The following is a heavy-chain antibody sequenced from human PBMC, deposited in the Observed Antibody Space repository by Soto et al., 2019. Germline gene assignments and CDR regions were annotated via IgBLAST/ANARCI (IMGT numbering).Heavy chain of an antibody. D-gene: IGHD4-17*01. V-gene: IGHV3-30*18. CDR2: ISYDGSNK. CDR3: AKETTVNWFDP. Sequence: GGSLRLSCAASGFTFSSYGMHWVRQAPGKGLEWVAVISYDGSNKYYADSVKGRFTISRDNSKNTLYLQMNSLRAEDTAVYYCAKETTVNWFDPWGQGTLVTVSS. J-gene: IGHJ5*02. CDR1: GFTFSSYG.